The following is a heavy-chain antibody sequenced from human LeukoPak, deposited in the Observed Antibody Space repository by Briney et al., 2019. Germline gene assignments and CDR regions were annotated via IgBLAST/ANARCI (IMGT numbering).Heavy chain of an antibody. CDR2: INPSGGST. D-gene: IGHD6-19*01. J-gene: IGHJ5*02. Sequence: GASVKVSCKASGYTFTSYYMHWVRQAPGQGLEWMGIINPSGGSTCYAQKFQGRVTMTRDTSTSTVYMELSSLRSEDTAVYYCARTGDSSGWYAWFDPWGQGTLVTVSS. V-gene: IGHV1-46*01. CDR3: ARTGDSSGWYAWFDP. CDR1: GYTFTSYY.